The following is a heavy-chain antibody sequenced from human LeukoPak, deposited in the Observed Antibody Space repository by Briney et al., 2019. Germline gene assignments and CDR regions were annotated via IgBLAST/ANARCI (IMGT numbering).Heavy chain of an antibody. J-gene: IGHJ4*02. CDR1: GFTFNNYG. Sequence: GRSLTLSCAASGFTFNNYGMHWVRQAPGKGLEWVAVISYDDSHISYVDSVKGRFTISRDDSKSTLFLQMISLRGEDTAVYYCAKGRSYDSSGYEFDFWGQGTLVTVSS. D-gene: IGHD3-22*01. V-gene: IGHV3-30*18. CDR2: ISYDDSHI. CDR3: AKGRSYDSSGYEFDF.